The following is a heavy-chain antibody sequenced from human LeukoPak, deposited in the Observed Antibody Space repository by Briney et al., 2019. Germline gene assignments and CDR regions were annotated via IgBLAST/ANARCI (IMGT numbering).Heavy chain of an antibody. CDR2: ISYDGSNK. CDR1: GFNFSSYA. D-gene: IGHD1-26*01. Sequence: GGSLRLSCAASGFNFSSYAMHWVRQAPGKGLEWVAVISYDGSNKYYADSVKGRFTISRDNSKNTLYLQMNSLRAEDTAVYYCARNAREGIIYYYYYMDVWGKGTTVTVSS. CDR3: ARNAREGIIYYYYYMDV. V-gene: IGHV3-30*04. J-gene: IGHJ6*03.